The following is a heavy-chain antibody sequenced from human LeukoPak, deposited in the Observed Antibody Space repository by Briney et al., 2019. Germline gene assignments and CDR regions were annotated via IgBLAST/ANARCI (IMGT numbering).Heavy chain of an antibody. Sequence: SETLSLTCTVSGGSISSYYWSWIRQPAGKGLEWIGRIYTSGSTNYNPSLKSRVTISVDTSKNQFSLKLSSVTAADTAVYYCAGTYYYGSGSYWGLDYWGQGTLVTVSS. CDR3: AGTYYYGSGSYWGLDY. CDR1: GGSISSYY. V-gene: IGHV4-4*07. D-gene: IGHD3-10*01. CDR2: IYTSGST. J-gene: IGHJ4*02.